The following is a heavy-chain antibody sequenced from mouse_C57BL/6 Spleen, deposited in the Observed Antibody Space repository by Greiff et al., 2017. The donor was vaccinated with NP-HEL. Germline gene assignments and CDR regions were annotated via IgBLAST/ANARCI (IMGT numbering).Heavy chain of an antibody. CDR2: IYPGDGDT. CDR1: GYAFSSSW. V-gene: IGHV1-82*01. D-gene: IGHD1-1*01. J-gene: IGHJ4*01. CDR3: ARFPLITTVGGAMDY. Sequence: QVQLQQSGPELVKPGASVKISCKASGYAFSSSWMNWVKQRPGQGLEWIGRIYPGDGDTNYNGKFKGKATLTADKSSRTAYMQLSSLTSEDSAVYFCARFPLITTVGGAMDYWGQGTSVTVSS.